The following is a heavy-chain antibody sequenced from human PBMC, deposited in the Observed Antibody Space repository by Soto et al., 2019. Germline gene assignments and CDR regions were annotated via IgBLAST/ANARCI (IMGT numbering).Heavy chain of an antibody. CDR2: ISSSSSTI. Sequence: GGSLRLSCAASGFTFSSYSMNWVRQAPGKGLEWVSYISSSSSTIYYADSVKGRFTISRDNAKNSLYLQMNSLRDEDTAVYYCARDAGRGSYWNPYYYYGMDVWGQGTTVTVSS. CDR3: ARDAGRGSYWNPYYYYGMDV. D-gene: IGHD1-26*01. CDR1: GFTFSSYS. V-gene: IGHV3-48*02. J-gene: IGHJ6*02.